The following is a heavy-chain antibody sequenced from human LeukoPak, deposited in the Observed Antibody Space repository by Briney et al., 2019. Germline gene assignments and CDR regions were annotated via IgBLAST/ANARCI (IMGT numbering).Heavy chain of an antibody. D-gene: IGHD3-22*01. CDR3: ARLNYDSSGYYDAPFDY. Sequence: SETLSLTCTVSGGSIRGYYWSWIRQSPGKGLEWIGYIYYSGSTNYNPSLKSRVTMSVDTSENQFSLKLSSVTAADTAVYYCARLNYDSSGYYDAPFDYWGQGTLVTVSS. CDR1: GGSIRGYY. V-gene: IGHV4-59*08. CDR2: IYYSGST. J-gene: IGHJ4*02.